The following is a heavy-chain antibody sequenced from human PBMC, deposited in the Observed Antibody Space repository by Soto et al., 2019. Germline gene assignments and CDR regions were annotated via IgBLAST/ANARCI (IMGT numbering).Heavy chain of an antibody. J-gene: IGHJ4*01. V-gene: IGHV6-1*01. CDR2: TYYRSKWHS. CDR1: GDSVSSKNAA. Sequence: SQTLSLTCDISGDSVSSKNAAWNWIRRSPSRGLEWLGRTYYRSKWHSGYAVSVRSRVSISPDTSKNRFSLQLNSVTPDDTAVYYCERSGRGGYLDNWGRGTLVIVSA. D-gene: IGHD2-15*01. CDR3: ERSGRGGYLDN.